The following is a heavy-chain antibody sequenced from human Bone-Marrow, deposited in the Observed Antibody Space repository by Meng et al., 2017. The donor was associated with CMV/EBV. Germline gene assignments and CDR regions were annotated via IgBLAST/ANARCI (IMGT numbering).Heavy chain of an antibody. J-gene: IGHJ6*02. CDR2: INPSGGST. V-gene: IGHV1-46*01. CDR1: GYTFTGYY. CDR3: ARDGGTLYGMDV. D-gene: IGHD3-16*01. Sequence: ASAKVSCKASGYTFTGYYIHWVRQAPGQGLEWMGIINPSGGSTSCAQKFQGRVTMTRDTTTSTVYMELSSLRSEDTAVYYCARDGGTLYGMDVWGQGTTVTVFS.